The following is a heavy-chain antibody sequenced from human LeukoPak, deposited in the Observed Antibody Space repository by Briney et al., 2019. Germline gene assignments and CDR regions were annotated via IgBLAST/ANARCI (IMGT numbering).Heavy chain of an antibody. V-gene: IGHV4-61*02. Sequence: PSETLSLTCTVSGGSISSGSYYWSWIRQPAGKGLGWIGRIYTSGSTNYNPSLKSRVTISVDTSKNQFSLKLSSVTAADTAVYYCASPTRRYGDYGHAFDIWGQGAMVTVSS. D-gene: IGHD4-17*01. J-gene: IGHJ3*02. CDR1: GGSISSGSYY. CDR2: IYTSGST. CDR3: ASPTRRYGDYGHAFDI.